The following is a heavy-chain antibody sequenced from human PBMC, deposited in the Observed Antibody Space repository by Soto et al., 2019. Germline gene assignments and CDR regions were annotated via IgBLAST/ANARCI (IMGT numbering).Heavy chain of an antibody. CDR1: GFTFSSSP. V-gene: IGHV3-23*01. CDR2: ISGSGDYS. Sequence: GGSLRLSCAASGFTFSSSPMTWVRQAPGKGLEWVSRISGSGDYSYYADSVKGRFAISRDNSKNTLYLQMNSLRAEDTAVYYCAKETYSGSYYFDYWGQGILVTVSS. D-gene: IGHD1-26*01. J-gene: IGHJ4*02. CDR3: AKETYSGSYYFDY.